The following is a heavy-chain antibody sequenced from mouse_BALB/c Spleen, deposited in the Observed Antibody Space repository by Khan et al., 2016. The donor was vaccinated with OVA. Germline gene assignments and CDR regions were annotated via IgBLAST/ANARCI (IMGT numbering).Heavy chain of an antibody. J-gene: IGHJ3*01. CDR3: ARCDGSRFAY. Sequence: QVQLQQSGAELVRPGSSVKISCKASGYAFSSYWMNWVKQRPGQGLEWIGQIYPGDGATNYNGKFKGKATLTADTSSSTAYMQLSSLTSEDSAVYFCARCDGSRFAYWGQGTLVTVSA. V-gene: IGHV1-80*01. D-gene: IGHD1-1*01. CDR1: GYAFSSYW. CDR2: IYPGDGAT.